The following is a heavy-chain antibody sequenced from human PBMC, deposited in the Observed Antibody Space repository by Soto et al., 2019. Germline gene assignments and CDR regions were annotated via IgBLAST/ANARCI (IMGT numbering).Heavy chain of an antibody. CDR2: ISGSGGST. CDR3: ARRSSGWDVDY. D-gene: IGHD6-19*01. Sequence: EVQLLESGGGLVQPGGSLRLSCAAPGFTFSNYAMNWVRQAPGKGLEWVSVISGSGGSTYYADSVKGRFTISRDNSKNTLYLQMNSLRGEDTAVYYCARRSSGWDVDYWGQGTLVTVSS. V-gene: IGHV3-23*01. CDR1: GFTFSNYA. J-gene: IGHJ4*02.